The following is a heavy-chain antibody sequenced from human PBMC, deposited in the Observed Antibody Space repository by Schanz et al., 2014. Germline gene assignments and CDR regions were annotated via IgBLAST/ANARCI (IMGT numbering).Heavy chain of an antibody. V-gene: IGHV3-66*02. Sequence: EVQLVESGGGLVQPGRSLRLSCAASGFTFDDYAMHWVRQAPGKGLEWVSVIYGGGITYYAESVKGRFAISRDNSKDTLYLQMNSLRTEDTAVYYCAGDWASGRYYSDYWGQGTLVTVSS. CDR2: IYGGGIT. CDR3: AGDWASGRYYSDY. CDR1: GFTFDDYA. D-gene: IGHD1-26*01. J-gene: IGHJ4*02.